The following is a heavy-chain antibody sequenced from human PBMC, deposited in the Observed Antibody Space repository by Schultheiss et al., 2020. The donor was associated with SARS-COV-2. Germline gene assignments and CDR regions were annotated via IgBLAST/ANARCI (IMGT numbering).Heavy chain of an antibody. CDR3: ARDVGDYGPYYYYGMDV. Sequence: GGSLRLSCAASGFTFSNAWMSWVRQAPGKGLEWVSYISSSGSTIYYADSVKGRFTISRDNAKNSLYLQMNSLRAEDTAVYYCARDVGDYGPYYYYGMDVWGQGTTVTVSS. CDR1: GFTFSNAW. V-gene: IGHV3-11*04. CDR2: ISSSGSTI. D-gene: IGHD4-17*01. J-gene: IGHJ6*02.